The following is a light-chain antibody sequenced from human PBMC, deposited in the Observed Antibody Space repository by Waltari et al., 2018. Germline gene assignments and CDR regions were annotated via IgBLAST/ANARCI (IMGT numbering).Light chain of an antibody. Sequence: SYALTQPPSVSVAPGETARLSWGGDDIVAKRVPWYRLRPGQAPVLVLYFNSYRTSDTHDRLSDSDSGDTAMLIINKVEAGDEADYFCQVWDSATDRLVFGGGTKLTVL. CDR1: DIVAKR. J-gene: IGLJ2*01. V-gene: IGLV3-21*04. CDR2: FNS. CDR3: QVWDSATDRLV.